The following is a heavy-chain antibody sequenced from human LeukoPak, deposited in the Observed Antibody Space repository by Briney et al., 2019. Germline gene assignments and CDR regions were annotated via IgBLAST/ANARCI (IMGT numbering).Heavy chain of an antibody. Sequence: RSLRLSCAASGFTFSSYGMHWVRQAPGKGLEWVAVISYDGSNKYFADSVKGRFTISRDNSKNTLYLQMNSLRAEDTAVYYCAKDSGIAVAGTLRAFDIWGQGTMVTVSS. CDR1: GFTFSSYG. CDR3: AKDSGIAVAGTLRAFDI. V-gene: IGHV3-30*18. D-gene: IGHD6-19*01. J-gene: IGHJ3*02. CDR2: ISYDGSNK.